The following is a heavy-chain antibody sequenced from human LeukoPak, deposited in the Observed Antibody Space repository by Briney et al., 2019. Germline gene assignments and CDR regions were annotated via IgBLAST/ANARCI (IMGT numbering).Heavy chain of an antibody. CDR3: ARNYYDSNDAFDI. CDR1: GGSIRSYY. D-gene: IGHD3-22*01. V-gene: IGHV4-59*01. J-gene: IGHJ3*02. Sequence: SETLSLTCTVSGGSIRSYYWSWIRQPPGKGLEWIGYIYYSGSTNHNPSLKSRVAISVDTSKNQFSLKLSSVTAADTAVYYCARNYYDSNDAFDIWGQGTMVTVSS. CDR2: IYYSGST.